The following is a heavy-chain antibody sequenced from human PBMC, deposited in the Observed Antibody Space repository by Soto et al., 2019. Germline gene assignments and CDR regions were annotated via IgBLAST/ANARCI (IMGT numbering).Heavy chain of an antibody. CDR2: INPSGGST. Sequence: ASVKVSCKASGYTFTSHYMHCVRQAPGQGLEWMGIINPSGGSTSYAQKFQGRVTMTRDTSTSTVYMELSSLRSEDTAVYYCARDYDSSGYPRYYFDYWGQGTLVTVSS. D-gene: IGHD3-22*01. CDR1: GYTFTSHY. CDR3: ARDYDSSGYPRYYFDY. V-gene: IGHV1-46*03. J-gene: IGHJ4*02.